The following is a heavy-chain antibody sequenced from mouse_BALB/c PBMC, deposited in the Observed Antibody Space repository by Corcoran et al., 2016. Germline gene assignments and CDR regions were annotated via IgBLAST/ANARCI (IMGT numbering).Heavy chain of an antibody. V-gene: IGHV9-3-1*01. Sequence: QIQLVQSGPELKKPGETVKISCKASGYTFTNYGMNWVKQAPGKGLKWMGWINTDTGEPTYADDFKGRFAFSLETSASTAYLQINNLKNEDTATYFGAREPDAMDYWGQGTAVTVSS. J-gene: IGHJ4*01. CDR1: GYTFTNYG. CDR3: AREPDAMDY. CDR2: INTDTGEP.